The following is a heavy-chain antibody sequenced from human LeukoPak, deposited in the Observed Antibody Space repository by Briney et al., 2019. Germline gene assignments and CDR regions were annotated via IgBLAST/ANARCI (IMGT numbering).Heavy chain of an antibody. J-gene: IGHJ4*02. V-gene: IGHV3-33*06. Sequence: PGGSLRLSCAASGFTFDNYAMNWVRQAPGKGLEWVAVIWYDGSNKYYADSVKGRFTISRDNSKNTLYLQMNSLRAEDTAVYYCAKEGFDSWGQGTLVTVSS. CDR3: AKEGFDS. CDR1: GFTFDNYA. CDR2: IWYDGSNK.